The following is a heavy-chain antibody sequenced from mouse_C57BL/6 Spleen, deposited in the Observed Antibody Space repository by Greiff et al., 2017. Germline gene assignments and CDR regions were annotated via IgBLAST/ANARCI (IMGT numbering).Heavy chain of an antibody. D-gene: IGHD1-1*01. Sequence: EVQLQQSGAELVQPGASVKLSCTASGFNIKDYYMHWVKQRTEQGLEWIGRIDPEDGETKYAPKFQGKATMTADTSSNTAYLQLSSLTSEDTAVYYCARTDYCGSSWFAYWGQGTLVTVSA. CDR1: GFNIKDYY. J-gene: IGHJ3*01. V-gene: IGHV14-2*01. CDR3: ARTDYCGSSWFAY. CDR2: IDPEDGET.